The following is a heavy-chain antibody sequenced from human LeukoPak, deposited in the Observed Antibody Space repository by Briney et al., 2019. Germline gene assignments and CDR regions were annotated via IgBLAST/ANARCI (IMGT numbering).Heavy chain of an antibody. D-gene: IGHD3-10*01. CDR2: IYSGGST. CDR3: ARDKGSGSYYPPLGY. J-gene: IGHJ4*02. Sequence: LSLTCTVSGGSISSGDYYWSWIRQAPGKGLEWVSVIYSGGSTYYADSVKGRFTISRDNSKNTLYLQMNSLRAEDTAVYYCARDKGSGSYYPPLGYWGQGTLVTVSS. CDR1: GGSISSGDYY. V-gene: IGHV3-66*01.